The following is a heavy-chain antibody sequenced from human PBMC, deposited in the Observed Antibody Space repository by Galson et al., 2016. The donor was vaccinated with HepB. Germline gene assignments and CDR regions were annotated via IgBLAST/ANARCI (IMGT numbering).Heavy chain of an antibody. J-gene: IGHJ4*02. Sequence: QSGAEVKKPGESLRISCKGSGYNFTSYWISWVRHMPEKGLEWMGRIDPSDSYIHYSPSFEGHVTIPADKSISSAYLQWSSLRASDTAMYYCVRHLNHYDRSCLGYFHYWGQGTLVTVSS. CDR1: GYNFTSYW. CDR3: VRHLNHYDRSCLGYFHY. CDR2: IDPSDSYI. D-gene: IGHD3-22*01. V-gene: IGHV5-10-1*01.